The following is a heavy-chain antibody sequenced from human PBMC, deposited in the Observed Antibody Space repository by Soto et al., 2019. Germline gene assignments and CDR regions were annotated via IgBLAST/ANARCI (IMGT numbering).Heavy chain of an antibody. D-gene: IGHD7-27*01. Sequence: EVQVLESGGGLVQPGGSLRLSCAGSGFTFINYAMNWVRQAPGKGLEWVSSSSGGGDAAFFPDSVRGRFTISRDNSKHTVTLQMNSLGVDDTAVYYCARKILGSTTRPTYWYFDLWGRGTLVTVSS. V-gene: IGHV3-23*01. CDR1: GFTFINYA. J-gene: IGHJ2*01. CDR2: SSGGGDAA. CDR3: ARKILGSTTRPTYWYFDL.